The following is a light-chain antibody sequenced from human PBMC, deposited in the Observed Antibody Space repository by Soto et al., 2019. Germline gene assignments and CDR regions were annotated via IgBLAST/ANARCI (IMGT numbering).Light chain of an antibody. CDR2: NNT. CDR1: SSNIGSNT. V-gene: IGLV1-44*01. Sequence: QSVLTQPPSASGTPGLRVTSSGSGSSSNIGSNTVNWYQQLPGTAPKLLIYNNTHPPSGVPDRFSGSKSGTSASLAISGLQSEDEADYYCAAWDDSLNSLVVGTGTKLTVL. CDR3: AAWDDSLNSLV. J-gene: IGLJ1*01.